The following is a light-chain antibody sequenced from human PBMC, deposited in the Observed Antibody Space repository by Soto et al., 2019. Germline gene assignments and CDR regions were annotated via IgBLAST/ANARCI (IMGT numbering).Light chain of an antibody. CDR1: QTIRQW. Sequence: DIQMTQSPSTVSASVGDTVIITCRASQTIRQWLAWYQQRPGKAPNLLIYDASSLESGVPSRFSGSGSGTEFTLTITNLQPDDFATYYCHQYDTDSTFGPGTKV. J-gene: IGKJ1*01. CDR3: HQYDTDST. V-gene: IGKV1-5*01. CDR2: DAS.